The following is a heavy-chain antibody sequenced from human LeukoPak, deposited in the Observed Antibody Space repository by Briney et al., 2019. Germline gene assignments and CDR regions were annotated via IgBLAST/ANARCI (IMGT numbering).Heavy chain of an antibody. CDR3: ARDEYSSSWPYCFDY. J-gene: IGHJ4*02. V-gene: IGHV4-34*01. CDR2: INHSGST. Sequence: SETLSLTCAVYGGSFSGYYWSWTRQPPGKGLEWIGEINHSGSTNYNPSLKSRVTISVDTSKNQFSLKLSSVTAADTAVYYCARDEYSSSWPYCFDYWGQGTLVTVSS. CDR1: GGSFSGYY. D-gene: IGHD6-13*01.